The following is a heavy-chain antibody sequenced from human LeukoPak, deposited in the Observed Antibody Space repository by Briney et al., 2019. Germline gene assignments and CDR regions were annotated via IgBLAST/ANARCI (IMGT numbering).Heavy chain of an antibody. Sequence: GESLKISCEGSGDIFNNYWITWVRQVPGRGLEWMGIIYPDDSHTRYSPSFQGQVTISADKSISTAYLQWSSLKASDTAMYYCARQGGDYFPHYYMDVWGKGTTVTVSS. CDR1: GDIFNNYW. V-gene: IGHV5-51*01. CDR3: ARQGGDYFPHYYMDV. D-gene: IGHD4-17*01. J-gene: IGHJ6*03. CDR2: IYPDDSHT.